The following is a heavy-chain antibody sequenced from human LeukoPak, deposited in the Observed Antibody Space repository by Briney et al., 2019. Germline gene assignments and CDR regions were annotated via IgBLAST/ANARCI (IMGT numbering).Heavy chain of an antibody. V-gene: IGHV3-23*01. J-gene: IGHJ3*01. CDR2: ISGSGGST. Sequence: QTGGSLKLSCAASGFTFSSYAMSWVRQATGKGLEWVSAISGSGGSTYYADSVKGRFTISRDNSKNTLYLQMNSLRAEDTAVYYCAKDLTVSTLWGQGTMVTVSS. D-gene: IGHD4-17*01. CDR1: GFTFSSYA. CDR3: AKDLTVSTL.